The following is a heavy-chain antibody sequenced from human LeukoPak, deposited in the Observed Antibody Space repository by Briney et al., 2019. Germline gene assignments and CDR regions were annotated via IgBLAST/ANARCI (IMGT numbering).Heavy chain of an antibody. CDR3: AKRVLGVPAG. D-gene: IGHD2-2*01. V-gene: IGHV3-23*01. J-gene: IGHJ4*02. CDR1: GFTFSSYA. Sequence: GGSLRLSCTASGFTFSSYAMSWVRQAPGKGLEWVSAISGSSGSTYYADSVKGRFTISRDNSKNTLYLQMNSLRVEDTAVYYCAKRVLGVPAGWGQGTLVTVSS. CDR2: ISGSSGST.